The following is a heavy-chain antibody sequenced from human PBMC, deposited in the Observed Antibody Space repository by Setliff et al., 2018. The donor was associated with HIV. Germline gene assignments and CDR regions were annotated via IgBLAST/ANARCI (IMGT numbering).Heavy chain of an antibody. V-gene: IGHV4-31*03. D-gene: IGHD6-19*01. CDR3: ASRGVAGAFDI. CDR2: IYYSGST. Sequence: SETLSLTCTVSGGSVSSTAFYWSWIRQHPGKGLEWIGDIYYSGSTFYNPSLKCRVTISVDTSKKHFSLRLRSVTAADTAVYYCASRGVAGAFDIWGQGTKVTVSS. J-gene: IGHJ3*02. CDR1: GGSVSSTAFY.